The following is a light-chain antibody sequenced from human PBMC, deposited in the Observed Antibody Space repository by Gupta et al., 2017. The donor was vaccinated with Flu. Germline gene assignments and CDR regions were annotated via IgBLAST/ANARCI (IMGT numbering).Light chain of an antibody. CDR3: VQHKTYPLT. V-gene: IGKV1-17*01. CDR2: SAS. CDR1: QGIRSD. J-gene: IGKJ4*01. Sequence: IQMTQSPPSLSASVGDRVTITCRASQGIRSDLGWLQQKPGEVPKRLIYSASILASGVPARFSGSGYGTEFTLTISSLQPEDFATDYCVQHKTYPLTFGGGTKVEIK.